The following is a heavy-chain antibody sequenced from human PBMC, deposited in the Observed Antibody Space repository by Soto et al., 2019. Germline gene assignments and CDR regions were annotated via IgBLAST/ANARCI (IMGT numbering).Heavy chain of an antibody. V-gene: IGHV4-34*01. CDR2: INHSGST. CDR1: GGSFSGYY. D-gene: IGHD3-3*01. J-gene: IGHJ4*02. Sequence: ASETLSLTCAVYGGSFSGYYWSWIRQPPGKGLEWIGEINHSGSTNYNPSLKSRVTISVDTSKNQFSLKLSSVTAADTAVYYCARVSLEWLLWTKVVGLDYWGQGTLVTVSS. CDR3: ARVSLEWLLWTKVVGLDY.